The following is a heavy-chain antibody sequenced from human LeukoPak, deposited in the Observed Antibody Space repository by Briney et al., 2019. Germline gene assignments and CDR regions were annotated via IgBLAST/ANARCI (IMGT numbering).Heavy chain of an antibody. Sequence: GGSLRLSCAASAFTFSIYAMSWVRQAPRKWLECVSAIIGIGGNTYYANSVKGRFTISRDNSKNTLYLQMNSLRAEDTAVYYCAKSGIAVAGNGGYWGQGTLVTVSS. V-gene: IGHV3-23*01. CDR2: IIGIGGNT. CDR1: AFTFSIYA. J-gene: IGHJ4*02. CDR3: AKSGIAVAGNGGY. D-gene: IGHD6-19*01.